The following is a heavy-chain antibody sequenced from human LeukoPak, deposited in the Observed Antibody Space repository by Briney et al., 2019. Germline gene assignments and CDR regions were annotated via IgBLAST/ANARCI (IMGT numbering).Heavy chain of an antibody. CDR1: GFTFSSYE. V-gene: IGHV3-21*01. CDR3: ASPGYCSSTSCYTSDDAFDI. CDR2: ISSSSSYI. J-gene: IGHJ3*02. Sequence: GGSLRLSCAASGFTFSSYEMNWVRQAPGKGLEWVSSISSSSSYIYYADSVKGRFTISRDNAKNSLYLQMNSLRAEDTAVYYCASPGYCSSTSCYTSDDAFDIWGQGTMVTVSS. D-gene: IGHD2-2*03.